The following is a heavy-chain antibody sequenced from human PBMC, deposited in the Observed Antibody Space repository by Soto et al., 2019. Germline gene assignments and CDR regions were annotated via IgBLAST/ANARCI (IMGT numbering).Heavy chain of an antibody. J-gene: IGHJ4*02. D-gene: IGHD7-27*01. V-gene: IGHV4-34*01. CDR3: ARGWGRIFDY. Sequence: PSEAPSLTCAVYGGSFSGYYWSWIRQPPGKGLEWIGEINHSGSTNYNPSVKSRVTISIDTSKNQFSLKLSSVTAADTAVYYCARGWGRIFDYWGQGTLVTVSS. CDR1: GGSFSGYY. CDR2: INHSGST.